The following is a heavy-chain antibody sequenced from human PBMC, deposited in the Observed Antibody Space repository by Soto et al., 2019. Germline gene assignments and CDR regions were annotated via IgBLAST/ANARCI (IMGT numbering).Heavy chain of an antibody. J-gene: IGHJ5*02. Sequence: PSETLSLTCTVSGGSISSGGYYWSWIRQHPGKGLEWIGYIYYSGSTYYNPSLKSRVTISVDTSKNQFSLKLSSVTAADTAVYYCARVIVYGDYESNWFDPWGQGTQVTVSS. V-gene: IGHV4-31*03. CDR2: IYYSGST. CDR1: GGSISSGGYY. CDR3: ARVIVYGDYESNWFDP. D-gene: IGHD4-17*01.